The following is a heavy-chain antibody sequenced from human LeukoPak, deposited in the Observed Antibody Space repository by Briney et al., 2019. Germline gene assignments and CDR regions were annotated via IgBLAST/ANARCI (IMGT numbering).Heavy chain of an antibody. CDR3: ARGITIFGVVI. CDR1: GGSISSGSYY. CDR2: IYTSGST. J-gene: IGHJ4*02. Sequence: SETLSLTYTVSGGSISSGSYYWSWIRQPAGKGLEWIGRIYTSGSTNYNPSLKSRVTISVDTSKNQFSLKLSSVTAADTAVYYCARGITIFGVVIWGQGTLVTVSS. D-gene: IGHD3-3*01. V-gene: IGHV4-61*02.